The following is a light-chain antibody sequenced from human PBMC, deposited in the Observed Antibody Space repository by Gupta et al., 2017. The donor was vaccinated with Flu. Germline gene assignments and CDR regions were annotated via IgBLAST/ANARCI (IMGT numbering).Light chain of an antibody. CDR3: QQKDNIPHIFT. CDR1: QDINYY. J-gene: IGKJ3*01. CDR2: DAS. Sequence: SLSEPVGDTVTITCRARQDINYYLNWYKHKAGEASKRLIYDASNLETGVKSRCSGSGEGTDVTITISSRQPDDVATYYCQQKDNIPHIFTFGPGTKVKIK. V-gene: IGKV1-33*01.